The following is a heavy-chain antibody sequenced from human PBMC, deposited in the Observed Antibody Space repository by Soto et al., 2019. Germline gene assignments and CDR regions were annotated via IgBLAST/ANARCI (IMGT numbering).Heavy chain of an antibody. CDR3: ARGYWRFGESYYFDY. V-gene: IGHV3-53*01. Sequence: WGSLRLSCAASGFTVISGYISCVRHSPGMGLEWVSVILSGGDTYYADSVKGRFTVSRDNSQNTVYLQMNSLRGEDTATYYCARGYWRFGESYYFDYWGQGSLVTVSS. J-gene: IGHJ4*02. CDR1: GFTVISGY. D-gene: IGHD3-10*01. CDR2: ILSGGDT.